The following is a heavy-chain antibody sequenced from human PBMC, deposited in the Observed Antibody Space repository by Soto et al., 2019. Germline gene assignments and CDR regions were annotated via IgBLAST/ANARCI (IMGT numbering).Heavy chain of an antibody. D-gene: IGHD2-8*01. Sequence: QVQLVQSGAEVKKPGSSVKVSCKASGGTFSSYAISWVRQAPGQGLEWIGGIIPIFGTANYAQKFQGRVTITADESTSTAYMELSSLRSEDTAVYYCASPVYCTNGVCSYYYGMDVWGQGTTVTVSS. CDR2: IIPIFGTA. J-gene: IGHJ6*02. V-gene: IGHV1-69*01. CDR3: ASPVYCTNGVCSYYYGMDV. CDR1: GGTFSSYA.